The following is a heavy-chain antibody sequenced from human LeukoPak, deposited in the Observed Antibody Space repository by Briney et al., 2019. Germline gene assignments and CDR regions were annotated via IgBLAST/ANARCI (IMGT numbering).Heavy chain of an antibody. CDR2: TYYRSKWYN. CDR3: ARESEGGYSYGYGDAFDI. J-gene: IGHJ3*02. D-gene: IGHD5-18*01. CDR1: GDSVSSNSAA. V-gene: IGHV6-1*01. Sequence: SQTLSLTCAISGDSVSSNSAAWNWIRQSPSRGLEWLGRTYYRSKWYNDYAVSVKSRITINPDTSKNQFSLQLNSVTPEDTAVYYCARESEGGYSYGYGDAFDIWGQGTMVTVSS.